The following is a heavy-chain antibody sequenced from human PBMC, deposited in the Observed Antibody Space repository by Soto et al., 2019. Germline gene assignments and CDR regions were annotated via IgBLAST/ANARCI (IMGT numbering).Heavy chain of an antibody. V-gene: IGHV4-31*03. CDR3: ARGATEPRDYDFWSGYPPHFDY. D-gene: IGHD3-3*01. CDR1: GGSISSGGYY. Sequence: QVQLQESGPGLVKPSQTLSLTCTVSGGSISSGGYYWSWIRQHPGKGLEWIGYIYYSGSTYYNPSLKSRVTISVDTSKNQFSLKLSSVTAADTAVYYCARGATEPRDYDFWSGYPPHFDYWGQGTLVTISS. CDR2: IYYSGST. J-gene: IGHJ4*02.